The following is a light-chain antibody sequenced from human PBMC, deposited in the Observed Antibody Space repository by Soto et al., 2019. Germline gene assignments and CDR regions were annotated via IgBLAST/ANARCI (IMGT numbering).Light chain of an antibody. V-gene: IGLV1-40*01. Sequence: QSVLTQPPSVSGAPGQRVTISCTGSSSNIGAGYDVHWYLQVPGTAPKLLVYTHNNRPSGVPDRFSGSTSGTSASLAITGLQSEDEADYYCQSYDSRLSAYVFGTGTKVTV. CDR2: THN. CDR3: QSYDSRLSAYV. J-gene: IGLJ1*01. CDR1: SSNIGAGYD.